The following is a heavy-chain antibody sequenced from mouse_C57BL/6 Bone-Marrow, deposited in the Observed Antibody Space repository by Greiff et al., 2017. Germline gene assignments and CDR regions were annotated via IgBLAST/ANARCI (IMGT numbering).Heavy chain of an antibody. CDR1: GYTFTSYW. D-gene: IGHD1-1*01. J-gene: IGHJ2*01. V-gene: IGHV1-64*01. Sequence: QVQLQQPGAELVKPGASVKLSCKASGYTFTSYWMHWVKQRPGQGLEWIGMIHPNSGSTNYTEKFKSKATLTVDKSSSTAYMQLSSLTSEDSAVYYCARGRYYYGSSRYYFDYWGQGTTLTVSS. CDR2: IHPNSGST. CDR3: ARGRYYYGSSRYYFDY.